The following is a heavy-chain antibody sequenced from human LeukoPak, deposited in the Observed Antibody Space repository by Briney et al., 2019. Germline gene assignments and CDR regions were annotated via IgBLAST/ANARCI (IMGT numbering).Heavy chain of an antibody. J-gene: IGHJ6*03. CDR3: ARAAAPKLLWFGELSFYYYMDV. Sequence: SQTLSLTCAISGDSVSSNSAAWNWIRQSPSRGLEWLGRTYYRSKWYNDYAVSVKSRITINPDTSKNQFSLQLNSVTPEDTAVYYCARAAAPKLLWFGELSFYYYMDVWGKGTTVTISS. CDR1: GDSVSSNSAA. V-gene: IGHV6-1*01. D-gene: IGHD3-10*01. CDR2: TYYRSKWYN.